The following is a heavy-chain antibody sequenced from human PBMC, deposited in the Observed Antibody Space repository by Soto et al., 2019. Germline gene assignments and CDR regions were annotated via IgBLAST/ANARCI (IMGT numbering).Heavy chain of an antibody. D-gene: IGHD6-13*01. CDR2: IYYSGST. J-gene: IGHJ5*02. CDR1: GCSISSYY. V-gene: IGHV4-59*08. Sequence: SETLSLTCTFSGCSISSYYWSLIRQPPGKGLEWIGYIYYSGSTNYNPSLKSRVTISVDTSKNQFSLKLSSVTAADTAVYYCARHGVYSSSWYRNNWFDPWGQGTLVTV. CDR3: ARHGVYSSSWYRNNWFDP.